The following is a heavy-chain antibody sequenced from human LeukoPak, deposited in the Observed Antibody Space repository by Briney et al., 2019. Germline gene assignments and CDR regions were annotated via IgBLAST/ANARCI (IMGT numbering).Heavy chain of an antibody. V-gene: IGHV4-39*01. CDR1: GGSISSSSYY. J-gene: IGHJ6*04. D-gene: IGHD3-3*01. CDR2: VSVYYGGSS. CDR3: ARIVTVFGGVPESYYLDV. Sequence: SETLSLTCTVSGGSISSSSYYWGWVRQPPGKGLEWIGSVSVYYGGSSCYKASLKSRVSISFDTSNNQFSLNLRSVSASDTGVYYCARIVTVFGGVPESYYLDVWGKGTTVTVSS.